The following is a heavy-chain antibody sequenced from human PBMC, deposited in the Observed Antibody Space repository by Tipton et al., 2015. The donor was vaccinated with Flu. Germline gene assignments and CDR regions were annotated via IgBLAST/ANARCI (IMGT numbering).Heavy chain of an antibody. CDR2: IYYSGTT. CDR1: GDSLSNYY. Sequence: TLSLTCSVSGDSLSNYYWSWIRQPPGKGLEWIGQIYYSGTTNYNPSLKSRVTISLDKSKNQFSLKLNSITTADTAVFYCARGGWEPHGGWFDPWGQGILVTVSS. CDR3: ARGGWEPHGGWFDP. V-gene: IGHV4-59*01. J-gene: IGHJ5*02. D-gene: IGHD1-26*01.